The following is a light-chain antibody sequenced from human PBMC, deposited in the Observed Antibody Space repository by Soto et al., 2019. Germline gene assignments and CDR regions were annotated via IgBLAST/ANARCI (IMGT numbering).Light chain of an antibody. CDR1: SNDVGSYNY. CDR3: KSYTTSHTYV. J-gene: IGLJ1*01. CDR2: DVT. V-gene: IGLV2-14*01. Sequence: QSVLTQPASVSGSPGQSIAISCTGTSNDVGSYNYVSWYQQHPGKAPKLMIYDVTNRPSGVSDRFSGSKSGNTASLTISGLQAEDEADYYCKSYTTSHTYVFGSGTKVTVL.